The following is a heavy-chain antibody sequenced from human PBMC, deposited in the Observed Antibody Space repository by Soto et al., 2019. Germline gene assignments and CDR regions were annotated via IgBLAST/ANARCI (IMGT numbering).Heavy chain of an antibody. CDR1: GGSISSYY. D-gene: IGHD5-18*01. CDR2: SYYSGST. Sequence: SETLSLTCTVSGGSISSYYWSWIRQPPGKGLEGIGYSYYSGSTNYNPSLKSRVTISVDTSKNQFSLKLSSVTAADTAVYYCARVPYQYSYGLDYYYYGMEVWGQETTVTVSS. V-gene: IGHV4-59*01. J-gene: IGHJ6*02. CDR3: ARVPYQYSYGLDYYYYGMEV.